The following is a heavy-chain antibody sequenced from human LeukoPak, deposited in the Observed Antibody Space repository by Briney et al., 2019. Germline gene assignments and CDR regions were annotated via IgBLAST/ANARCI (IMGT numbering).Heavy chain of an antibody. CDR1: GFTFSSYW. Sequence: GGSLRLSCAASGFTFSSYWMSWVRQAPGKGLEWVANIKQDGSEKYYVDSVKGRFTISRDNAKNSLYLQMNSLRAEDTAVYYCASFVDTAMVPYYFDYWGQGTLVTVSS. V-gene: IGHV3-7*01. D-gene: IGHD5-18*01. CDR3: ASFVDTAMVPYYFDY. CDR2: IKQDGSEK. J-gene: IGHJ4*02.